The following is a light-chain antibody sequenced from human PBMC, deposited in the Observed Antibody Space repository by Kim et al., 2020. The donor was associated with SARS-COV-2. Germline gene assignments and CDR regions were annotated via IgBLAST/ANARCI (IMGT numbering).Light chain of an antibody. J-gene: IGKJ1*01. CDR2: DAS. Sequence: ASVGDIVTTTCRASQSINSWLAWYQQKPGKAPQVRIYDASNLESGVPPRFSGSGSGTEFTLTINSLQPDDFGTYYCQQYKNYFWTFGQGTKVDIK. V-gene: IGKV1-5*01. CDR3: QQYKNYFWT. CDR1: QSINSW.